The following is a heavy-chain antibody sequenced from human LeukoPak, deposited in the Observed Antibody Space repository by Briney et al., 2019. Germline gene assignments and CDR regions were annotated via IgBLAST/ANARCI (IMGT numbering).Heavy chain of an antibody. CDR3: ATDSSLSPDS. D-gene: IGHD2-2*01. CDR1: GFTFTNYG. V-gene: IGHV3-33*01. J-gene: IGHJ5*01. CDR2: IWYDGSNK. Sequence: GRSLRLSCAASGFTFTNYGMHWVRQAPGKGLEWVAVIWYDGSNKYYAGSVKGRFTISRDNSKNTLYLQMNSLRAEDTAVYYCATDSSLSPDSWGQGTLVTVSS.